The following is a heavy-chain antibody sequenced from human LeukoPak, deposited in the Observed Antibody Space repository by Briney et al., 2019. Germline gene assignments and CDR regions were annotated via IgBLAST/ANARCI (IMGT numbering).Heavy chain of an antibody. CDR1: GGSISGYY. V-gene: IGHV4-4*09. D-gene: IGHD6-6*01. CDR2: IYTSGST. CDR3: ARLYSSSFYRFWFDP. J-gene: IGHJ5*02. Sequence: SETLSLTCTVSGGSISGYYWSWIRQPPGKGLEWIGYIYTSGSTNYNPSLKSRVTISVDTSKNQFSLKLSSVTAADTAVYYCARLYSSSFYRFWFDPWGQGTLVTVSS.